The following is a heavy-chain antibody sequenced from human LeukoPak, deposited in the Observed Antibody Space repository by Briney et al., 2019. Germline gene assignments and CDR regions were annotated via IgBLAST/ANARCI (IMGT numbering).Heavy chain of an antibody. V-gene: IGHV1-2*02. J-gene: IGHJ4*02. CDR3: ARDRDNSGDY. CDR2: INPNSGDT. D-gene: IGHD6-19*01. Sequence: ASVKVSCKTSGYTFTGHYMHWVRQAPGQGLEWMGWINPNSGDTNYAQKFQGRVTMTRDTSTSTAYMELSSLRSDDTAVYYCARDRDNSGDYWGQGTLVSVSS. CDR1: GYTFTGHY.